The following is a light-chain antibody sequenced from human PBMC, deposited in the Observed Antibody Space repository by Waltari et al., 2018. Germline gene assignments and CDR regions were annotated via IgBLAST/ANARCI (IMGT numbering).Light chain of an antibody. V-gene: IGKV3-15*01. CDR3: QQYNEWPYT. Sequence: ETIMTQSLATLSVSPGESATLSCRASKSIGNNLAWYQQTPGQAPRLLIYVTSSRSTGIPGRFFGAGSGTDFTLTISSLQSEDFGVYYCQQYNEWPYTFGQGTKVDLK. CDR2: VTS. CDR1: KSIGNN. J-gene: IGKJ2*01.